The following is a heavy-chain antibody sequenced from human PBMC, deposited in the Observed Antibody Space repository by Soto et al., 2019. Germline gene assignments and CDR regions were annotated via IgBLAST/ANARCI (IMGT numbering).Heavy chain of an antibody. V-gene: IGHV5-51*01. Sequence: VESLKISCKGSGYSFTSYWIGWVRQMPGKGLEWMGIIYPGDSDTRYSPSFQGQVTISADKSISTAYLQWSSLKASDTAMYYCARLPLGYCSGGSCYSWGYYYYYGMDVWGQGTTVTVSS. J-gene: IGHJ6*02. CDR3: ARLPLGYCSGGSCYSWGYYYYYGMDV. CDR2: IYPGDSDT. CDR1: GYSFTSYW. D-gene: IGHD2-15*01.